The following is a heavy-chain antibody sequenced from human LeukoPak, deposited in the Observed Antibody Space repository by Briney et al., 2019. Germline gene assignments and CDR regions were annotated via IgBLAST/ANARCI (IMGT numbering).Heavy chain of an antibody. Sequence: PSETLSLTCTVSGGSISSSSYYWGWIRQPPGKGLEWIGSIYYSGSTYYNPSLKSRVTISVDTSKNQFSLKLSSVTAADTAVYYCARGARIAAAYSFDYWGQGTLVTVSS. J-gene: IGHJ4*02. V-gene: IGHV4-39*07. D-gene: IGHD6-13*01. CDR1: GGSISSSSYY. CDR3: ARGARIAAAYSFDY. CDR2: IYYSGST.